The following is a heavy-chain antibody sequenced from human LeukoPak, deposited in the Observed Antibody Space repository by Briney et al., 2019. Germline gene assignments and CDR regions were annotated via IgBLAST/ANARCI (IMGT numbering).Heavy chain of an antibody. Sequence: PGGSLRLSCAASGFTFSSYWMSWVRQAPGKGLEWVANIKQDGSEKYYVDSVKGRFTISRDNAKNSLYLQMNNLRAEDTAVYYCASGYDFWSGYYRAFDIWGQGTMVTVSS. CDR1: GFTFSSYW. CDR2: IKQDGSEK. CDR3: ASGYDFWSGYYRAFDI. D-gene: IGHD3-3*01. J-gene: IGHJ3*02. V-gene: IGHV3-7*01.